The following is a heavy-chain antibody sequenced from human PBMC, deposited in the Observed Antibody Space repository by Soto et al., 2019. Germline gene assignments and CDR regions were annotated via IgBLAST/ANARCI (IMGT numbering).Heavy chain of an antibody. CDR1: GFTFSSYA. CDR2: ISGSGGST. V-gene: IGHV3-23*01. CDR3: ANPYRHFDWLARVDY. Sequence: EVQLLESGGGLVQPGGSLRLSCAASGFTFSSYAMSWVRQAPGKGLEWVSAISGSGGSTYYADSVKGRFTISRDNSKNTLYLQMNSLRAEDTAVYYCANPYRHFDWLARVDYWGQGTLVTVSS. J-gene: IGHJ4*02. D-gene: IGHD3-9*01.